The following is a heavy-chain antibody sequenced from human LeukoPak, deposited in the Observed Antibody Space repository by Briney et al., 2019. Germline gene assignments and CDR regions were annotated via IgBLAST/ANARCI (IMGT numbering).Heavy chain of an antibody. CDR3: ARARYLDL. Sequence: PGGSLRPSCAASGFTFSSYWMSWVRQAPGKGLEWVANIKEDGGEKYYVDSVKGRFTISRDSAKNSLYLQMDSLRADDTAVYYCARARYLDLWGRGTLVTVSS. CDR1: GFTFSSYW. CDR2: IKEDGGEK. V-gene: IGHV3-7*05. J-gene: IGHJ2*01.